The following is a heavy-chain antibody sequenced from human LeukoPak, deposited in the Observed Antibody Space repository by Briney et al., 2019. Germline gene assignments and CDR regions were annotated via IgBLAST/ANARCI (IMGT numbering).Heavy chain of an antibody. CDR3: TRGAIAVAVDAFDI. CDR1: GYTFTGYF. V-gene: IGHV1-2*02. CDR2: INPNSGVT. J-gene: IGHJ3*02. Sequence: ASVKVSCKASGYTFTGYFMRWVRQAPGQGLEWMGWINPNSGVTNYAQMFQGRVTLTRDTSISTAYMDLSRLRSDDTALYYCTRGAIAVAVDAFDIWGQGTMVTVSS. D-gene: IGHD6-19*01.